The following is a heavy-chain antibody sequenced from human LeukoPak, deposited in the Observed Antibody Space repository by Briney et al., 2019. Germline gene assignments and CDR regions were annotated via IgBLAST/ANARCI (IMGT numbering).Heavy chain of an antibody. V-gene: IGHV4-34*01. D-gene: IGHD3-22*01. CDR3: ARRRRAYYYDSSGPNWFDP. Sequence: SETLSLTCAVYGGSFSGYYWSWIRQPPGKGLEWIGEINHSGSTNYNPSLKSRVTISVDTSKNQFSLKLSSVTAADTAVYYCARRRRAYYYDSSGPNWFDPWGQGTLVTVSS. J-gene: IGHJ5*01. CDR1: GGSFSGYY. CDR2: INHSGST.